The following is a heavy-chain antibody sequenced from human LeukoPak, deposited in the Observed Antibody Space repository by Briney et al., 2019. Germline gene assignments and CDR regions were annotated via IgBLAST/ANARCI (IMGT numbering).Heavy chain of an antibody. V-gene: IGHV4-39*01. Sequence: SETLSLTCTVSGGSISSSSYYWDWIRQPPGKGLEWIGTIYYSGSTYYNPSLKSRVTISVDTSKNQFSLKVSSVTAADTAVYYCARHGIAAAGNIDYWGQGTLVKVSS. CDR2: IYYSGST. CDR1: GGSISSSSYY. D-gene: IGHD6-13*01. J-gene: IGHJ4*02. CDR3: ARHGIAAAGNIDY.